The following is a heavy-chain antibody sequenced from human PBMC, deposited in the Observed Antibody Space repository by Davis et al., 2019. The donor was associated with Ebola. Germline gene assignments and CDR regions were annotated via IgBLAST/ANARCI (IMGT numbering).Heavy chain of an antibody. Sequence: AASVKVSCKASGYTFTNYYMHWVRQAPGQGLEWMGWINGYNGNTNYALKLQGRVTMTTDTSTGTAYMEVTSLTSEDTAVYFCAREWQNYFPYWGQGTLVTVSS. CDR3: AREWQNYFPY. J-gene: IGHJ4*02. CDR2: INGYNGNT. CDR1: GYTFTNYY. D-gene: IGHD5-24*01. V-gene: IGHV1-18*04.